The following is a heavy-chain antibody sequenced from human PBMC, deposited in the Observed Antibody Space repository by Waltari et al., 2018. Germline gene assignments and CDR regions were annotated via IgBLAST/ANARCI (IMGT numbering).Heavy chain of an antibody. J-gene: IGHJ3*02. V-gene: IGHV1-69*04. CDR1: GGTFSSYA. Sequence: QVQLVQSGAEVKKPGSSVKVSCKASGGTFSSYAISWVRQAPGQGLEWMGGIIPILGMANYAQKFQGRVTITADESTSTAYMELSSLRSEDTAVYYCAREGEARDAFDIWGQGTMVTVSS. CDR3: AREGEARDAFDI. D-gene: IGHD6-6*01. CDR2: IIPILGMA.